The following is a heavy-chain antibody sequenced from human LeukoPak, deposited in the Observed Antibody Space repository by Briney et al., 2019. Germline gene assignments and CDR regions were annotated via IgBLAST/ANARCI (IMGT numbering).Heavy chain of an antibody. D-gene: IGHD4-17*01. CDR3: ARAISDYDASDI. CDR1: GFTFSSYA. V-gene: IGHV3-21*01. CDR2: ISSSSNFI. Sequence: GGSLRLSCAASGFTFSSYAMSWVRQAPGKGLEWVSSISSSSNFIYYADSVKGRFTISRNNAKNSLYLQMNSLRAEDTAVYYCARAISDYDASDIWGQGTMVTVSS. J-gene: IGHJ3*02.